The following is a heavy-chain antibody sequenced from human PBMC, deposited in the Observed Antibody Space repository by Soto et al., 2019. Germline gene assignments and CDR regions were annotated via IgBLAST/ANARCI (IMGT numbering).Heavy chain of an antibody. V-gene: IGHV4-39*01. J-gene: IGHJ6*02. Sequence: PSETLSLTCTVSGGSISSSSYYWSWIRQPPGKGLEWIGSIYYSGSTYYNPSLKSRVTISVDTSKNQFSLKLSSVTAADTAVYYCARRYYDFWSGYYRPPYGMDVWGQGTTVTVSS. CDR3: ARRYYDFWSGYYRPPYGMDV. D-gene: IGHD3-3*01. CDR1: GGSISSSSYY. CDR2: IYYSGST.